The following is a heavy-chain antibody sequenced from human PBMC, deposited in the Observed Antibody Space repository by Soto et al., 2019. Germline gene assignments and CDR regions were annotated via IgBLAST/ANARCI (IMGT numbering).Heavy chain of an antibody. Sequence: QVQLVQSGAEMKRPGASVILSCKASGYIFTTYSIHWVRQTAGQGLEWMAKVDPRDGSTGYAQKLRGRVSMAWDTATGTVSREVSSLTSDDTATYYCARVRSSGREFDYWGQGTQVTVSS. J-gene: IGHJ4*02. V-gene: IGHV1-46*04. CDR3: ARVRSSGREFDY. CDR2: VDPRDGST. CDR1: GYIFTTYS. D-gene: IGHD6-25*01.